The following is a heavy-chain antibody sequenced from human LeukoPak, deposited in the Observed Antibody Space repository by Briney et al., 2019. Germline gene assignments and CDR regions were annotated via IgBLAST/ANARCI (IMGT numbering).Heavy chain of an antibody. Sequence: ASVKLSCKASGGTFSSYAISWVRQAPGQGLEWMGGIIPIFSTANYAQKFQGRVTITTDESTSTAYMELSSLRSEDTAVYYCARVGRQIFGVVTSGMDVWGKGTTVTVSS. CDR1: GGTFSSYA. CDR3: ARVGRQIFGVVTSGMDV. V-gene: IGHV1-69*05. D-gene: IGHD3-3*01. CDR2: IIPIFSTA. J-gene: IGHJ6*04.